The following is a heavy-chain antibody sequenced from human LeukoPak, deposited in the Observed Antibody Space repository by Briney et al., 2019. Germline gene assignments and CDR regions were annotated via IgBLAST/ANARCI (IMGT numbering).Heavy chain of an antibody. D-gene: IGHD3-3*01. J-gene: IGHJ6*03. CDR1: GGSFSGYY. CDR2: INHSGST. V-gene: IGHV4-34*01. CDR3: ARIRFLEWSHYYYYYMDV. Sequence: SETLSLTCAVYGGSFSGYYWSWIRQPPGKGLEWIGEINHSGSTNYNPSLKSRVTISVDTSKNQFSLKLSSVTAADTAVYYCARIRFLEWSHYYYYYMDVWGKGTTVTVSS.